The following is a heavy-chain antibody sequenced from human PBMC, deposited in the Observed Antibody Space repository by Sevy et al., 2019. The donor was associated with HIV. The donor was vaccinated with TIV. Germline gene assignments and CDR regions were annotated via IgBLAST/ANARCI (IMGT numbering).Heavy chain of an antibody. CDR1: GFTFSSYS. Sequence: GGSLRLSCAASGFTFSSYSMNWVRQAPGKGLEWVSSISSSSYIYYADSVKGRFTISRDNAKNSLYLQMNSLRAEDTAVYYCARGPRGDYHYGMDVWGQWTTVTVSS. CDR3: ARGPRGDYHYGMDV. J-gene: IGHJ6*02. V-gene: IGHV3-21*01. CDR2: ISSSSYI.